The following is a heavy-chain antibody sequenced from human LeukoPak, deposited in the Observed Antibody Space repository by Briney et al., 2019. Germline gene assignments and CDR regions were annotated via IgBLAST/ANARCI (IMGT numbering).Heavy chain of an antibody. CDR3: ARVGRGWFGSMDV. CDR1: GFTFTSYW. Sequence: GGSLRLSCAASGFTFTSYWMNWVRQAPGKGLEWVAVVSFDGSNKYFEDSVKGRFSISRDNSRNTLYLQMNSLRAEDTAVYYCARVGRGWFGSMDVWGQGTTVTVSS. CDR2: VSFDGSNK. V-gene: IGHV3-33*08. D-gene: IGHD3-10*01. J-gene: IGHJ6*02.